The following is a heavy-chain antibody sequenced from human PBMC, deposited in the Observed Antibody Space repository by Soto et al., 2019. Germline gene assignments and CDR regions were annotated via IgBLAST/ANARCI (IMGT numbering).Heavy chain of an antibody. CDR3: ARDSRCCGMDV. Sequence: TRSLTCNVSVASMSSYYWTWMRQSPGKGLEWLGNVFYTGNTNLNPSLRSRLSISVDTSKNTFSLMLNSVTAADTAVYYCARDSRCCGMDVWGQGTTVTVSS. V-gene: IGHV4-59*01. J-gene: IGHJ6*02. CDR1: VASMSSYY. CDR2: VFYTGNT.